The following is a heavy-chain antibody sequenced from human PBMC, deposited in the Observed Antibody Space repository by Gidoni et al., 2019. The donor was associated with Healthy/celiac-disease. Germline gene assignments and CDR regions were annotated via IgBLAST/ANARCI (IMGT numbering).Heavy chain of an antibody. J-gene: IGHJ4*02. V-gene: IGHV3-7*01. CDR2: IKQEGSEK. CDR1: GFPFSNYL. D-gene: IGHD5-18*01. Sequence: EVHLVESGGGLVQPGGSLRLSCAASGFPFSNYLMGWVRQAQGKGLEWVANIKQEGSEKYYVDSVRGRFTISRDNAKNSLYLQMYSLRAEDTAVYYCASLWGPRQNPPMVNWFDYWGQGTLVTVSS. CDR3: ASLWGPRQNPPMVNWFDY.